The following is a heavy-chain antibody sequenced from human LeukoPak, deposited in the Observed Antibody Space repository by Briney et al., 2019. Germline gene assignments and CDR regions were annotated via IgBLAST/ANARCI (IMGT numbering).Heavy chain of an antibody. Sequence: GGSLRLSCAASGFTFSSYDMHWVRQATGKGLEWVSAIGTAGDTYYPGSVKGRFTISRENAKNSLYLQMNSLRAGDTAVYYCARGGRRFGELLYAFDIWGQGTMVTVSS. CDR2: IGTAGDT. V-gene: IGHV3-13*01. CDR3: ARGGRRFGELLYAFDI. CDR1: GFTFSSYD. D-gene: IGHD3-10*01. J-gene: IGHJ3*02.